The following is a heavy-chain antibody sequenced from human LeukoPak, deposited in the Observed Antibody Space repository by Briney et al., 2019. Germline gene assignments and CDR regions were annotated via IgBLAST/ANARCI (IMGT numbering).Heavy chain of an antibody. J-gene: IGHJ6*02. D-gene: IGHD6-19*01. Sequence: SETLSLTCAVYGGSFSGYYWSWIRQPPGKGLEGIGEINHSGSTNYNPSLKSRVTISVDTSKNQFSLKLSSVTAADTAVYYCARGSSSSGWYRSGGYFYYGMDVWGQGTTVTVSS. CDR3: ARGSSSSGWYRSGGYFYYGMDV. V-gene: IGHV4-34*01. CDR2: INHSGST. CDR1: GGSFSGYY.